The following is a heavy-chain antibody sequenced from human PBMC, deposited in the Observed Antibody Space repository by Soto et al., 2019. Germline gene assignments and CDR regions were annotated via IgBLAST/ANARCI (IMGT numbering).Heavy chain of an antibody. D-gene: IGHD3-16*01. CDR1: GYTFTKYY. J-gene: IGHJ5*02. V-gene: IGHV1-2*02. CDR2: MNPRSGGT. Sequence: AAVKVSCKASGYTFTKYYMHWVRQAPGQGLEWMGWMNPRSGGTKYAQAFQDRVTMTRDASISTAYMDVTSLRHGDTAVYFCSRSDHSPSYPLDLWGPGTLVTVSS. CDR3: SRSDHSPSYPLDL.